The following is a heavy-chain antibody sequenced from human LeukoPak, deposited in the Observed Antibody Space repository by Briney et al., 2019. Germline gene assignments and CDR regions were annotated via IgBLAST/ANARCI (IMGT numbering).Heavy chain of an antibody. CDR2: IYNSGST. D-gene: IGHD6-6*01. V-gene: IGHV4-30-4*07. Sequence: SETLSLTCAVSGGSISSGTYSWTWMRQPPGKGLEWIGYIYNSGSTFNSPSLNSRVTISVDTSKNQFSLKLSSVTAADTAVYYCARGRKRSIAARLLGDNDYWGQGTLVTVSS. CDR3: ARGRKRSIAARLLGDNDY. CDR1: GGSISSGTYS. J-gene: IGHJ4*02.